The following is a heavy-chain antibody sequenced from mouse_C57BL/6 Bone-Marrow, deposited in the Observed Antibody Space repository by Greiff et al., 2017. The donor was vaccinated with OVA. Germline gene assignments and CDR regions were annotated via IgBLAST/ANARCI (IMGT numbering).Heavy chain of an antibody. J-gene: IGHJ4*01. CDR2: IDPSDSYT. CDR3: ARERLRNAMDY. V-gene: IGHV1-50*01. D-gene: IGHD3-2*02. CDR1: GYTFTSYW. Sequence: QVQLQQPGAELVKPGASVKLSCKASGYTFTSYWMQWVKQRPGQGLEWIGEIDPSDSYTNYNQKFKGKATLTVDTSSSTAYMQLSSLTSEDSAVYYCARERLRNAMDYWGQGTSVTVSS.